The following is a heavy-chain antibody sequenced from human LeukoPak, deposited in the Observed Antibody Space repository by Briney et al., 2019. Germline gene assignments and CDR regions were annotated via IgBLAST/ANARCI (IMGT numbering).Heavy chain of an antibody. CDR2: ILGSGGST. J-gene: IGHJ4*02. D-gene: IGHD3-9*01. Sequence: PGGSLRLSCAAPGFTFSNYAMSWVRQAPGKGLEWVSAILGSGGSTYYADSVKGRFTVSRDNSKSTLYLQMNSLRAEDTALYYCAKWGDYDVLTGYYVPDYWGQGTLVTVSS. V-gene: IGHV3-23*01. CDR3: AKWGDYDVLTGYYVPDY. CDR1: GFTFSNYA.